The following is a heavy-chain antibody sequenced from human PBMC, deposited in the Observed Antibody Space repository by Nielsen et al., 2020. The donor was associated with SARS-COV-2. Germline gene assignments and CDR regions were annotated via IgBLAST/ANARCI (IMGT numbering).Heavy chain of an antibody. V-gene: IGHV4-30-4*01. Sequence: SATLSLTCTVSGGSINSTDYYWSWIRQPPGKGLEWIGYINFRGSTFSNPFLKSRLTISLDTSKSQFSLKLTSVTAADTALYYCARDRRDWNYPDYWGQGTLVTVSS. CDR3: ARDRRDWNYPDY. J-gene: IGHJ4*02. D-gene: IGHD2-21*01. CDR1: GGSINSTDYY. CDR2: INFRGST.